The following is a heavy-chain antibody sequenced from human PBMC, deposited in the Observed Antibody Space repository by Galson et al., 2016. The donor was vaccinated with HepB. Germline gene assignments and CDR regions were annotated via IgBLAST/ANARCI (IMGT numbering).Heavy chain of an antibody. J-gene: IGHJ6*02. CDR2: IENAGST. CDR1: GGSISSGGYY. CDR3: ARDEGFYNGMDV. V-gene: IGHV4-61*08. D-gene: IGHD2-2*02. Sequence: ETLSLTCSVSGGSISSGGYYWSWIRQHPGKGLEWIGYIENAGSTNYNPSLKSRVTISIDRSKNQFFLELTSVTAADTAVYYCARDEGFYNGMDVWGQGTTVTVSS.